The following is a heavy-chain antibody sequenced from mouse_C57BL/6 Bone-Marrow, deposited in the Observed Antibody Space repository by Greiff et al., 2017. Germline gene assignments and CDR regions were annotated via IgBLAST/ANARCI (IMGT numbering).Heavy chain of an antibody. V-gene: IGHV3-6*01. Sequence: EVKLVESGPGLVKPSQSLSLTCSVTGYSITSGYYWNWIRQFPGNKLEWMGYISYDGSNNYNPSPKNRISITRDTSKNQFFLKLNSVTTEDTATYDCAREGLLTTVVATDWYFDVWGTGTTVTVSS. D-gene: IGHD1-1*01. CDR2: ISYDGSN. CDR1: GYSITSGYY. CDR3: AREGLLTTVVATDWYFDV. J-gene: IGHJ1*03.